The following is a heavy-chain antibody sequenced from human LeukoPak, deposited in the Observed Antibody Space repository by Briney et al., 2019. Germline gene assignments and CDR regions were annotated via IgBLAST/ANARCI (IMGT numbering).Heavy chain of an antibody. CDR3: TGWEWELLRNWFDP. CDR1: GGTFSSYA. J-gene: IGHJ5*02. V-gene: IGHV1-69*13. CDR2: INPIFDSA. D-gene: IGHD1-26*01. Sequence: ASVKVSCKASGGTFSSYAISWVRQAPGQGLEWMGGINPIFDSANYAQKFQGRVTITADESTSTAYMELRSLRSEDTAVYYCTGWEWELLRNWFDPWGQETLVTVSS.